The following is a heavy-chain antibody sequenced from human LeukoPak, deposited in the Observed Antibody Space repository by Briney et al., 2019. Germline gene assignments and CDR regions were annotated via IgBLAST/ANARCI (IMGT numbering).Heavy chain of an antibody. Sequence: GASVKVSCKASGYTFTGYYMHWVRQAPGQGLEWMGWINPNSGGTNYAQKFQGRDTMTRDTSISTAYMELSRLRSDDTAVYYCARASDGNSWIYYFDYWGQGTLVTVSS. CDR3: ARASDGNSWIYYFDY. CDR2: INPNSGGT. CDR1: GYTFTGYY. D-gene: IGHD4-23*01. V-gene: IGHV1-2*02. J-gene: IGHJ4*02.